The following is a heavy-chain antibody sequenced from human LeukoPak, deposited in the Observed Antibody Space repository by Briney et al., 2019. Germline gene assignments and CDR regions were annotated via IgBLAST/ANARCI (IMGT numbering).Heavy chain of an antibody. CDR2: IVVGSGNT. CDR3: AADTGALPIYYYYYMDV. D-gene: IGHD7-27*01. Sequence: ASVKVSCKAFGGTFSSSAVQWVRQARGQRLEWIGWIVVGSGNTNYAQKFQERVTITRDMSTSTAYMELSSLRSEDTAVYYCAADTGALPIYYYYYMDVWGKGTTVTVSS. CDR1: GGTFSSSA. V-gene: IGHV1-58*01. J-gene: IGHJ6*03.